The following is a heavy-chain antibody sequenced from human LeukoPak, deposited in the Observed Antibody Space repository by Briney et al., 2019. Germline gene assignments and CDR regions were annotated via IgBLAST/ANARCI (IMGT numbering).Heavy chain of an antibody. V-gene: IGHV3-48*03. CDR3: ASHAGYSGYDNIDY. Sequence: PGGSLRLSCAASGFTFSSYEMNWVRQAPGKWLEWVSYISSSGSTIYYADSVKGRFTISRDNAKNSLYLQMNSLRAEDTAVYYCASHAGYSGYDNIDYWGQGTLVTVSS. CDR1: GFTFSSYE. CDR2: ISSSGSTI. D-gene: IGHD5-12*01. J-gene: IGHJ4*02.